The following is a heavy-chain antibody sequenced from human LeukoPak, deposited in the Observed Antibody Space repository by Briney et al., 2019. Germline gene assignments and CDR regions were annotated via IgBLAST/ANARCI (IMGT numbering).Heavy chain of an antibody. CDR1: GGSFSGYY. CDR3: ARFARFVDIVATITIGYYYGMDV. CDR2: INHSGST. D-gene: IGHD5-12*01. J-gene: IGHJ6*02. V-gene: IGHV4-34*01. Sequence: PSETLSLTCAVYGGSFSGYYWSWIRQPPGKGLGWIGEINHSGSTNYNPSLKSRVTISVDTSKNQFSLKLSSVTAADTAVYYCARFARFVDIVATITIGYYYGMDVWGQGTTVTVSS.